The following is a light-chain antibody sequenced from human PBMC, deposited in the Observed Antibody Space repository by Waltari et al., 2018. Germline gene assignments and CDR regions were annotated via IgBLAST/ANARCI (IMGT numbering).Light chain of an antibody. CDR3: QQYYSLPLT. CDR2: CAS. V-gene: IGKV4-1*01. Sequence: DIVLTQSPDSLAVSLGERATINCKSSQTVLSSSNNKNYLTWYQQKPGQPPKLLVYCASTRESGVPDRFSGSGSGTDFTLTIISLQAEDVAVYFCQQYYSLPLTFGGGTKVEIK. J-gene: IGKJ4*01. CDR1: QTVLSSSNNKNY.